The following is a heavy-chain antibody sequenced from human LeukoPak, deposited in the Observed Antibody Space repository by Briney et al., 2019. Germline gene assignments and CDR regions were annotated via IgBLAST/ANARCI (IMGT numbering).Heavy chain of an antibody. V-gene: IGHV3-49*03. D-gene: IGHD1-26*01. CDR2: IRKKADGGTP. J-gene: IGHJ4*02. CDR3: TNDPPTRY. Sequence: PGRSLRLSCTASGFTFGDYAITWIRQAPGKGLEWVGFIRKKADGGTPEYAASVKGRFIISRDDSKSIAYLQMNSLKTDDTAVYYCTNDPPTRYWGQGTLVSVSS. CDR1: GFTFGDYA.